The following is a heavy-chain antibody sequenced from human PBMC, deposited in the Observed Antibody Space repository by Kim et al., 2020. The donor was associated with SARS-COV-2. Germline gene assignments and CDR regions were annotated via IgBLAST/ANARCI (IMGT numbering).Heavy chain of an antibody. CDR2: ISHDGSNK. D-gene: IGHD1-7*01. CDR3: ARVGQLELPSFDY. J-gene: IGHJ4*02. Sequence: GGSLRLSCAASGFSFSTYAMHWVRQAPGKGLEWVAVISHDGSNKYYADSVKGRLTISRDNSKNTLYLQMNSLRAEDTAVYYCARVGQLELPSFDYWGQGTLVTVSS. V-gene: IGHV3-30*04. CDR1: GFSFSTYA.